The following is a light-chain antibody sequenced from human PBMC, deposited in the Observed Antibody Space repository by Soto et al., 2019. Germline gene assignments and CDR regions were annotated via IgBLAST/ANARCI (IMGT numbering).Light chain of an antibody. V-gene: IGLV2-14*03. Sequence: LTQPASVSGSPGQSIAISCTGTSGDVGGFNYVSWYQQHPGKAPKFMIYDVSSRPSGVSDRFSGSKSGNTASLTISGLQAEDEADYYCASYTTSSTYVFGTGTKVTVL. CDR2: DVS. CDR1: SGDVGGFNY. J-gene: IGLJ1*01. CDR3: ASYTTSSTYV.